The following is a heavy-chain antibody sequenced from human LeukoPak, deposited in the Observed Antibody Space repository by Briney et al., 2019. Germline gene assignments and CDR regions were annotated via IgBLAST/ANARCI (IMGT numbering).Heavy chain of an antibody. CDR2: IYYSGST. V-gene: IGHV4-59*08. D-gene: IGHD2-15*01. J-gene: IGHJ6*03. CDR1: GGSISSYY. Sequence: SETLSLTCTVSGGSISSYYWSWIRQPPGKGLEWIGYIYYSGSTYYNPSLKSRVTISVDTSKNQFSLKLSSVTAADTAVYYCARYYCSGGSCYSYYYYYMDVWGKGTTVTVSS. CDR3: ARYYCSGGSCYSYYYYYMDV.